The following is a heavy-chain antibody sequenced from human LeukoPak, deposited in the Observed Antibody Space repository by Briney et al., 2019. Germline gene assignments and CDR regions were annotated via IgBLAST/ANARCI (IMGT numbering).Heavy chain of an antibody. CDR2: IYYSGST. V-gene: IGHV4-31*03. Sequence: PSETLSLTCTVSGGSISSGGYYWSWLRQHPGKGLEWIGYIYYSGSTYYNPSLKSRVTISVDTSKNQFSLKLSSVTAADTAVYYCARFIVGATLLDYWGQGTLVTVSS. CDR1: GGSISSGGYY. D-gene: IGHD1-26*01. CDR3: ARFIVGATLLDY. J-gene: IGHJ4*02.